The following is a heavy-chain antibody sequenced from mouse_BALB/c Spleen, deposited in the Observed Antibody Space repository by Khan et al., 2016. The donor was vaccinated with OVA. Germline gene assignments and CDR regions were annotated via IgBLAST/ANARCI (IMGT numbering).Heavy chain of an antibody. J-gene: IGHJ4*01. CDR1: GFTLSSFG. V-gene: IGHV5-17*02. CDR3: TRRRIYCGYYGGAMDY. D-gene: IGHD2-3*01. CDR2: ISSGSNTI. Sequence: EVELVESGGGLVQPGGSRKLSCAASGFTLSSFGMHWVRQAPEKGLEWVAYISSGSNTINYADNVKGRFTFSRATSQNTLYLQMTSLRSEDKAIYYCTRRRIYCGYYGGAMDYGGQGTSDTVSS.